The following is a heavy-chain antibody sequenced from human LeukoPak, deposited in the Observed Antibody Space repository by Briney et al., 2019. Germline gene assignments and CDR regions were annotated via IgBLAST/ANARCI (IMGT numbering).Heavy chain of an antibody. D-gene: IGHD4-17*01. CDR1: GFTFTSHW. CDR2: ISSSGSTI. V-gene: IGHV3-11*04. CDR3: ARDRYGDYVAY. Sequence: PGGSLRLSCVASGFTFTSHWMSWIRQAPGKGLEWVSYISSSGSTIYYADSVKGRFTISRDNAKNSLYLQMNSLRAEDTAVYYCARDRYGDYVAYWGQGTLVTVSS. J-gene: IGHJ4*02.